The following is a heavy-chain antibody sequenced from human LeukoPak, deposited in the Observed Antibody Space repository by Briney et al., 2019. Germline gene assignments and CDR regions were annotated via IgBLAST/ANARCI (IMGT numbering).Heavy chain of an antibody. D-gene: IGHD6-13*01. V-gene: IGHV1-18*01. CDR1: GYTFTSYG. CDR2: ISAYNGNT. Sequence: ASVTVSCTASGYTFTSYGISWVRQAPGQGLEWMGWISAYNGNTNYAQKLQGRVTMTTDTSTSTAYMELRSLRSDDTAVYYCARDQPERKQLVLWWFDPWGQGTLVTVSS. J-gene: IGHJ5*02. CDR3: ARDQPERKQLVLWWFDP.